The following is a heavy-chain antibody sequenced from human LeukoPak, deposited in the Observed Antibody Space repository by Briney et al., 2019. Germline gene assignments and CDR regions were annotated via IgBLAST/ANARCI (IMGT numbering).Heavy chain of an antibody. D-gene: IGHD1-26*01. CDR2: IYYSGST. CDR3: ARQPTIVGATHFDY. Sequence: SETLSLTCTVSGGSISSYYWSWIRQPPGKGLEWIGYIYYSGSTNYNPSLKSRVTISVDTSKNQFSLKLSSVTAADTAVYYCARQPTIVGATHFDYWGQGTLVTVSS. V-gene: IGHV4-59*08. J-gene: IGHJ4*02. CDR1: GGSISSYY.